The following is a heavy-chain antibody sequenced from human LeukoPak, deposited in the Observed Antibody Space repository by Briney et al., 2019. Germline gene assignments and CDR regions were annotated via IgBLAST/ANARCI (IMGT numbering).Heavy chain of an antibody. J-gene: IGHJ3*02. CDR2: IYPGDSDT. Sequence: SGESLKISCKGSGYSFTSYWIGWARQMPGKGLEWMGIIYPGDSDTRYSPSFQGQVTISADKSISTAYLQWSSLKASDTAMYYCARRLITIFGVVHDAFDIWGQGTMVTVSS. CDR3: ARRLITIFGVVHDAFDI. CDR1: GYSFTSYW. V-gene: IGHV5-51*01. D-gene: IGHD3-3*01.